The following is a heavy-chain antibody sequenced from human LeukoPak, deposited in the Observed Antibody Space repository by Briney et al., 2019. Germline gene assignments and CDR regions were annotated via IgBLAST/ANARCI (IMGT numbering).Heavy chain of an antibody. CDR1: GITLSNYG. CDR3: AKRGVVIRVILVGFHREAFYFDS. V-gene: IGHV3-23*01. J-gene: IGHJ4*02. D-gene: IGHD2-21*01. Sequence: GGSLRLTCAVSGITLSNYGVSWVRQAPGKGLELVAGISGSGGSTNYADSVKGRVTISRDNPTNSLFLQMSSLRPEHTAVYFCAKRGVVIRVILVGFHREAFYFDSWGQGALVTVPS. CDR2: ISGSGGST.